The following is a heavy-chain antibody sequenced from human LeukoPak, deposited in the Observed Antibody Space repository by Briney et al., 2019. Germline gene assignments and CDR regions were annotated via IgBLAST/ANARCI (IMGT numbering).Heavy chain of an antibody. D-gene: IGHD3-22*01. CDR3: AKEGFSDSSGAFDS. V-gene: IGHV3-23*01. CDR2: ITGSGGTT. Sequence: GGSLRLSCAASGFTVSSDYVNWVRQAPGKGLEWVSVITGSGGTTFYAGSVRGRFTISRDNFKNTVYLQMNSLRAEDTAIYYCAKEGFSDSSGAFDSWGQGALVTVSS. J-gene: IGHJ4*02. CDR1: GFTVSSDY.